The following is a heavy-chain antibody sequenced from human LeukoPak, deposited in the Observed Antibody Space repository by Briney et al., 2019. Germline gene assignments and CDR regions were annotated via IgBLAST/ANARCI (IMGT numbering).Heavy chain of an antibody. V-gene: IGHV4-34*01. CDR3: ARVAAVAGTGNWFDP. D-gene: IGHD6-19*01. CDR1: GGSFSGYY. CDR2: INHSGST. Sequence: TSETLSLTCAVYGGSFSGYYWSWIRQPPGKGLEWIGEINHSGSTNYNPSLKSRVTISVDTSKNQFSLKLSSVTAADTAVYYCARVAAVAGTGNWFDPWGQGTLVTVSS. J-gene: IGHJ5*02.